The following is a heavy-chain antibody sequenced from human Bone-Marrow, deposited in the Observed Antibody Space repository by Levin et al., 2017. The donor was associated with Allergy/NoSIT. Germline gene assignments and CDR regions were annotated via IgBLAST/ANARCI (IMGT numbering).Heavy chain of an antibody. J-gene: IGHJ4*02. CDR3: ARGRRYDYVWGTYGYNPSDY. V-gene: IGHV4-34*01. CDR1: GGTFSDYC. CDR2: INHSGTA. Sequence: GSLRLSCVVHGGTFSDYCWSWIRQPPGKGLEWIGDINHSGTANYNPSLKSRVLISVDTSKNQFSLNLTSVTAADTAMFYCARGRRYDYVWGTYGYNPSDYWGQGTLVTVSS. D-gene: IGHD3-16*01.